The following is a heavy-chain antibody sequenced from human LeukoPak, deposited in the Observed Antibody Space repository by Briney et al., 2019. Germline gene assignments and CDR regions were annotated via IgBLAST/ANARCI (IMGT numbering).Heavy chain of an antibody. CDR2: IYCGGST. CDR3: ANIVNSNAWRW. D-gene: IGHD2-21*01. Sequence: SETLSLTCTVSGAHISSSDYYWGWIRQPPGKGLEWVGTIYCGGSTYYNPSLESRVTISVDTSMNQFSLRLSSVTAADPAVYYCANIVNSNAWRWGGQGTLVTVSS. CDR1: GAHISSSDYY. J-gene: IGHJ4*02. V-gene: IGHV4-39*01.